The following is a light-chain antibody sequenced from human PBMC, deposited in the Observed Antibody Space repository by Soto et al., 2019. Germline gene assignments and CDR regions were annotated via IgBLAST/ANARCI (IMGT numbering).Light chain of an antibody. CDR3: VLYMGSGISV. J-gene: IGLJ3*02. CDR2: NTN. V-gene: IGLV8-61*01. Sequence: QTVVTQEPSFSVSPGRTVTLTCGLSSGSVSTSYYPSWYQQTPGQAPRTLIYNTNTRSSGVPDRFSGSILGNKAALTITGDKADDESDYYCVLYMGSGISVFGGGTKLTVL. CDR1: SGSVSTSYY.